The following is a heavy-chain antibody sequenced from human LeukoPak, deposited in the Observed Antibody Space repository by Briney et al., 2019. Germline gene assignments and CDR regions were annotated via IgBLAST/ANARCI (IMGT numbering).Heavy chain of an antibody. J-gene: IGHJ4*02. CDR2: ISSSGSTK. D-gene: IGHD3-9*01. V-gene: IGHV3-48*03. CDR1: GFTFSSYE. Sequence: PGGSLRLSCAASGFTFSSYEMNWVRQAPGKGLEWVSYISSSGSTKYYADSVKGRFTISRDNAKNSLYLQMNSLRAEDTAVYYCARSSYDILTGYQQGYFLDYWGQGTLVTVSS. CDR3: ARSSYDILTGYQQGYFLDY.